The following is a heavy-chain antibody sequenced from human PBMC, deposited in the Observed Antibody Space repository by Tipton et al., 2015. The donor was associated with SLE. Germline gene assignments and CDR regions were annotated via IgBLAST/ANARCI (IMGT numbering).Heavy chain of an antibody. CDR3: ASPSWVLGDGDY. D-gene: IGHD7-27*01. CDR2: ISSSSSYI. CDR1: GFTFSSYS. Sequence: SLRLSCAASGFTFSSYSMNWVRQAPGKGLEWVSSISSSSSYIYYADSVKGRFTISRDNAKNSLYLQMNSLRAEDTAVYYCASPSWVLGDGDYWGQGTLVTVSS. J-gene: IGHJ4*02. V-gene: IGHV3-21*01.